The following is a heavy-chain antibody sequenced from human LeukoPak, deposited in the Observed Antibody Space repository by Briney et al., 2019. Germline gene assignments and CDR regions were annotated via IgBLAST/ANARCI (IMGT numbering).Heavy chain of an antibody. J-gene: IGHJ4*02. D-gene: IGHD5-12*01. CDR1: GFTFSTYS. CDR2: ISDSGAM. Sequence: GGSLRLSCAASGFTFSTYSMKWVRQAPGKGLEWVSYISDSGAMYYADSVRGRFTISRGNAQNSLFLQMNSLRAEDTAVYYCARDGGYRGYDADCWGQGTLVTVSS. CDR3: ARDGGYRGYDADC. V-gene: IGHV3-48*01.